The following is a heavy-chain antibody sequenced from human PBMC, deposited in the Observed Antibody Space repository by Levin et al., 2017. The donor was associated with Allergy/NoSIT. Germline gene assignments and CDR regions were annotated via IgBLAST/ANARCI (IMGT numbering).Heavy chain of an antibody. CDR1: GFTFSSYA. Sequence: GGSLRLSCAASGFTFSSYAMSWVRQAPGKGLEWVSAISGSGGSTYYADSVKGRFTISRDNSKNTLYLQMNSLRAEDTAVYYCAKEDPVDTAIRYTGDGDYWGQGTLVTVSS. J-gene: IGHJ4*02. CDR2: ISGSGGST. V-gene: IGHV3-23*01. D-gene: IGHD5-18*01. CDR3: AKEDPVDTAIRYTGDGDY.